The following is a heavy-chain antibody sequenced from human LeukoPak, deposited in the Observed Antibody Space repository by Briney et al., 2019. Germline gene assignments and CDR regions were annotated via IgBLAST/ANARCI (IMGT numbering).Heavy chain of an antibody. CDR1: GDTFNNYI. Sequence: SVKVSCKASGDTFNNYIITWVRQAPGQGLEWMGGVMPLFNTPNYAQKFQGKITIITDASTHTSYMELRSLRSEDTAVYSCARVDRNHFYMDVWGKGTTVTVSS. J-gene: IGHJ6*03. V-gene: IGHV1-69*05. CDR2: VMPLFNTP. CDR3: ARVDRNHFYMDV. D-gene: IGHD1-14*01.